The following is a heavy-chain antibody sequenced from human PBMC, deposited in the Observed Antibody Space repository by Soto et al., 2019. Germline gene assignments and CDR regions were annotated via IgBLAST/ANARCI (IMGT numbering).Heavy chain of an antibody. CDR3: ARGAWALGDSVWFGNAFDI. CDR2: TSYDGSNK. D-gene: IGHD3-16*01. Sequence: VQLVESGGGVVQPGRSLRLSCAASGFTFSNYAMHWVRQAPGKGLVWVAVTSYDGSNKYYADSVKGRFTISRDNSKNTLYLQMNSLGAEDTAVYYCARGAWALGDSVWFGNAFDIWGQGTMVSVSS. J-gene: IGHJ3*02. CDR1: GFTFSNYA. V-gene: IGHV3-30-3*01.